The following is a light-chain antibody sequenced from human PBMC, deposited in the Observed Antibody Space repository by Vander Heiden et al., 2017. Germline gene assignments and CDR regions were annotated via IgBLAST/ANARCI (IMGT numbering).Light chain of an antibody. CDR3: LQDYSFPYT. CDR2: AAS. CDR1: QGIRDD. V-gene: IGKV1-6*01. J-gene: IGKJ2*01. Sequence: AIQMTQSPSSLSASVGDRVTITCRASQGIRDDLGWYQQKPGKAPKLLIYAASSLQSGVPSRFSGRGFGTDFTLTISSLQPEDFATYYCLQDYSFPYTFGHGTKLEMK.